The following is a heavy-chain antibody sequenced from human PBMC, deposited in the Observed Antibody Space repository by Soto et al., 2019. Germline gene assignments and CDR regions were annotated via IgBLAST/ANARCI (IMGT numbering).Heavy chain of an antibody. V-gene: IGHV3-64*01. CDR2: ISSNGVGT. CDR1: GFNLKGYA. J-gene: IGHJ6*03. Sequence: GGSQRLSCAASGFNLKGYAMGWVRQAPGKGLEYVSGISSNGVGTYYANSVQGRFTISRDNSKNTVYLQMGSLRPEDMAVYYCARRARPDFYYMDVWGKGTTVTVSS. D-gene: IGHD6-6*01. CDR3: ARRARPDFYYMDV.